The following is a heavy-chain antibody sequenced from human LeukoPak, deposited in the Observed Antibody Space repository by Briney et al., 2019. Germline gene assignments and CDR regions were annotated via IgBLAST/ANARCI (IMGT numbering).Heavy chain of an antibody. V-gene: IGHV3-23*01. D-gene: IGHD3-10*01. J-gene: IGHJ5*02. CDR3: VLFGESNH. CDR1: GFTLSSYG. Sequence: PGGSLRLSCAASGFTLSSYGVSWVRQAPGKGLEWVSAISGSGGSTYYADPVKGRFTISRDNSKNTLYLQMNSLRAEDTAVYYCVLFGESNHWGQGTLVTVSS. CDR2: ISGSGGST.